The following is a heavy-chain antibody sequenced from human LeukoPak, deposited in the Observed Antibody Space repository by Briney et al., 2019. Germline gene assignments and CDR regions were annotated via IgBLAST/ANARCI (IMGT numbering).Heavy chain of an antibody. CDR2: ISAYNGNT. CDR3: ARASGSYWWFDS. D-gene: IGHD1-26*01. V-gene: IGHV1-18*04. Sequence: ASVKVSCKASGYTFTSYGITWVRQAPGQGLEWVGWISAYNGNTNYEQKLQGRVTMTRDTSTSTVYMELSRLRSDDTAVYYCARASGSYWWFDSWGQGTLVTVSS. J-gene: IGHJ5*01. CDR1: GYTFTSYG.